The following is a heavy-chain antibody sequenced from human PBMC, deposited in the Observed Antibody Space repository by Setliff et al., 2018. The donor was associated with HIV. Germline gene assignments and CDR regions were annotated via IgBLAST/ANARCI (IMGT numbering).Heavy chain of an antibody. J-gene: IGHJ5*02. CDR2: ISGYNRIT. CDR3: ARDSGTGGPGRWVDP. D-gene: IGHD1-1*01. Sequence: ASVMVSCKSYGYIFSNFGITWVRQAPGQGLEWVGYISGYNRITFYAQKFQGRVTMTTDISTVTAYMEVRGLTSDDTAVYYCARDSGTGGPGRWVDPWGQGTLVTVSS. V-gene: IGHV1-18*01. CDR1: GYIFSNFG.